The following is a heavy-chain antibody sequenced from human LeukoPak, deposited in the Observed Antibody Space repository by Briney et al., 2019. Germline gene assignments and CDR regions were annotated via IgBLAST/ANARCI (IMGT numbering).Heavy chain of an antibody. D-gene: IGHD1-26*01. Sequence: SETLSLTCTVSGGSISSSSYYWGWIRQPPGKGLEWIGSIYYSGSTYYNPSLKSRVTISVDTSKNQFSLKLSSVTAADTAVYYCASKRGSYWYCFDYWGQGTLVTVSS. CDR3: ASKRGSYWYCFDY. CDR1: GGSISSSSYY. J-gene: IGHJ4*02. CDR2: IYYSGST. V-gene: IGHV4-39*07.